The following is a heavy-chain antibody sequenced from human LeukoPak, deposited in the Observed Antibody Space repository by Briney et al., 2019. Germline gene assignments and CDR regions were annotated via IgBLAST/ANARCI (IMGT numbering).Heavy chain of an antibody. D-gene: IGHD6-19*01. V-gene: IGHV3-11*01. Sequence: KTGGSLRLSCAASGFTFIDYYMSWIRQAPGKGLEWVSYISSSGSTVYYADSVKGRFTISRDNANNSVFLQMNSLRAEDTAVYYCAKDSSGWFDYWGQGTLVTVSS. CDR3: AKDSSGWFDY. CDR2: ISSSGSTV. CDR1: GFTFIDYY. J-gene: IGHJ4*02.